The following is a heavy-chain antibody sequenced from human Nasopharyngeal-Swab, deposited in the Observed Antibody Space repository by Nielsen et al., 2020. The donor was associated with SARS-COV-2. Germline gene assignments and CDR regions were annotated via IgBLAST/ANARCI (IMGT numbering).Heavy chain of an antibody. D-gene: IGHD1-1*01. CDR1: GYTFTSYG. CDR3: ANVQAHYGMDV. J-gene: IGHJ6*02. V-gene: IGHV1-18*01. CDR2: ITAYNGHT. Sequence: ASVKVSCKASGYTFTSYGISWVRQAPGQGLEWMGWITAYNGHTYYAQKFQGRVTMTTDTSASTAYMELRGLRSDDTAFYYCANVQAHYGMDVWGHGTTVTVSS.